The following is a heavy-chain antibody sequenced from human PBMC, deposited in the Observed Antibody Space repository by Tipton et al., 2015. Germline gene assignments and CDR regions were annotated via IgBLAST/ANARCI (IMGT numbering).Heavy chain of an antibody. J-gene: IGHJ4*02. CDR3: ARERENSYGSFDH. D-gene: IGHD3-16*01. CDR1: SDSINKYY. V-gene: IGHV4-59*12. CDR2: IQYSGGT. Sequence: TLSLTCTVSSDSINKYYWSWIRQPPGKELQWIGYIQYSGGTNYNPSLESRVSMSVDTSKTQFSLELNSVTAADTAVYYCARERENSYGSFDHWGQGSLVTVSS.